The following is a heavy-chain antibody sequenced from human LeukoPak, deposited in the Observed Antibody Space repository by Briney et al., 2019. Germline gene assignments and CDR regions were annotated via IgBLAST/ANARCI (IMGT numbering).Heavy chain of an antibody. CDR3: ASMVRGVIIRGFFDY. V-gene: IGHV3-30-3*01. D-gene: IGHD3-10*01. J-gene: IGHJ4*02. Sequence: PGGSLRLSCAASGFTFSSYAMHCVRQAPGKGLEWVAVISYDGSNKYYADSVKGRFTISRDNSKNTLYLQMNSLRAEDTAVYYCASMVRGVIIRGFFDYWGQGTLVTVSS. CDR1: GFTFSSYA. CDR2: ISYDGSNK.